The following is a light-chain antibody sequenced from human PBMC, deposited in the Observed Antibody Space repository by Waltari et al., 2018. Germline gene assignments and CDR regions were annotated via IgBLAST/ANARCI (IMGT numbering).Light chain of an antibody. V-gene: IGKV1-39*01. CDR2: AAS. CDR1: QSISSY. Sequence: DIQMTQSPSSLSASVGDSVTITCRASQSISSYLNWYQQKPGKAPKLLIYAASSLQSGVPSRFSGSGSGTDFTLTISSLQPEDFATYYCQQSYSTPPTFGQGTRLETK. J-gene: IGKJ5*01. CDR3: QQSYSTPPT.